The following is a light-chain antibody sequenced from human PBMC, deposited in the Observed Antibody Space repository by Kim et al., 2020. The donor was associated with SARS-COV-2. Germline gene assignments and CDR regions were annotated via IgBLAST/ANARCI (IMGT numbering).Light chain of an antibody. V-gene: IGKV1-12*01. CDR1: QGISRW. CDR3: QQFHSFPFT. CDR2: TAS. J-gene: IGKJ3*01. Sequence: DIQMTQSPSSVSASIGDRVTITCRASQGISRWLAWYQQKPGKAPKLLIYTASNLQSGVPSRFSGSGPGTDFTLTISSLQPEDFATYYCQQFHSFPFTFGPGTKVDIK.